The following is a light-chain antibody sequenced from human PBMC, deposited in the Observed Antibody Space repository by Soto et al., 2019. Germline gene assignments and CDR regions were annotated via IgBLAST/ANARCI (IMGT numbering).Light chain of an antibody. J-gene: IGLJ1*01. V-gene: IGLV2-14*01. Sequence: QSALTQPASVSGSPGQSITISCTGTSSDVGAYNYVSWYQQHPGKAPKLMIYEVSNRPSGLSNRFSGSKSGNTASLIISGLQAEDEADYYCSSYTSSSTRVFATGTKVTVL. CDR2: EVS. CDR3: SSYTSSSTRV. CDR1: SSDVGAYNY.